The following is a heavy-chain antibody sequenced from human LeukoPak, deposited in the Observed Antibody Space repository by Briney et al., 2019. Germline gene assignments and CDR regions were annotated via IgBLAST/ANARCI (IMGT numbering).Heavy chain of an antibody. CDR3: ARRITIFGVVMRYFDL. CDR1: GFTFDDYA. Sequence: GRSLRLSCAASGFTFDDYAMHWVRQAPGKGLEWVANIKQDGSEKYYVDSVKGRFTISRDNAKNSLYLQMNSLRAEDTAVYYCARRITIFGVVMRYFDLWGRGTLVTVSS. D-gene: IGHD3-3*01. J-gene: IGHJ2*01. CDR2: IKQDGSEK. V-gene: IGHV3-7*01.